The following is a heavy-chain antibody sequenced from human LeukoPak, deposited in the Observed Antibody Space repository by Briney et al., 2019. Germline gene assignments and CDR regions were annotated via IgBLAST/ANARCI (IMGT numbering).Heavy chain of an antibody. Sequence: ASVKVSCKASGGTFSSYAISWVRQAPGQGLEWMGIINPSGGSTSYAQKFQGRVTMTRDTSTSTVYMELSSLRSEDTAVYYCARVFGGSYYSFDYWGQGTLVTVSS. CDR3: ARVFGGSYYSFDY. J-gene: IGHJ4*02. D-gene: IGHD1-26*01. V-gene: IGHV1-46*01. CDR1: GGTFSSYA. CDR2: INPSGGST.